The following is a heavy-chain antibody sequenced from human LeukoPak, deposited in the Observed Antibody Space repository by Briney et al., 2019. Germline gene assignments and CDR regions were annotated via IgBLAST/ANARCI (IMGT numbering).Heavy chain of an antibody. CDR2: ISSSSSYP. CDR3: ARDLPHDYCGGVCYWGFVDY. V-gene: IGHV3-21*01. D-gene: IGHD2-21*02. Sequence: PGGSLRLSCAASGFTFSSYSMNWVRHAPGKGLECGSSISSSSSYPHYADSAKGRYSISRDNTNNSLYLQMNTLRAEDTAVYYCARDLPHDYCGGVCYWGFVDYWGQGTLVTVSS. CDR1: GFTFSSYS. J-gene: IGHJ4*02.